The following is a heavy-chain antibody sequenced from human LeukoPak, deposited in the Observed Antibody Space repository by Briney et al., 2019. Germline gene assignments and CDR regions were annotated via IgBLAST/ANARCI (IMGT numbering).Heavy chain of an antibody. Sequence: ASVKVSCKASGYTFTGCFIHYVRQAPGQGLEWMGWIDPNSDNIRYSETFKDRVTMTRDTSTNTAYMELSWLRSDDTADYYCARSAYNYGYVYFDHWGQGTLVIVSS. CDR3: ARSAYNYGYVYFDH. V-gene: IGHV1-2*02. CDR2: IDPNSDNI. D-gene: IGHD5-18*01. J-gene: IGHJ4*02. CDR1: GYTFTGCF.